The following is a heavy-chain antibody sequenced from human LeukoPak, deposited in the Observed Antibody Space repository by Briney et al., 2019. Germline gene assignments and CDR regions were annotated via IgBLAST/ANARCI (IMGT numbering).Heavy chain of an antibody. Sequence: GGSLRLSCEASGFTFSDYSLNWVRQAPGKGLEWVSYIGGRTSTIKYADSVRGRFTVSRDNAKNSLCLQMTSLRAEDTAVYYCARGEGAVTTVYWGQGTLVTVSS. CDR3: ARGEGAVTTVY. CDR2: IGGRTSTI. CDR1: GFTFSDYS. D-gene: IGHD4-17*01. J-gene: IGHJ4*02. V-gene: IGHV3-48*01.